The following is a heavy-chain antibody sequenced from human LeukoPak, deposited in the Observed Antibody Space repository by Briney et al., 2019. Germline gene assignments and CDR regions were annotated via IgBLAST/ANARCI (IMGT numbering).Heavy chain of an antibody. CDR1: GYTLRNYG. Sequence: ASMKVSCKASGYTLRNYGISWVRQAPGQGLEGMGWIRTDNGNTDYAENFQGRVTMTTDTSTHTVYMQLRSLRSDDTAVYYCAREQYYDFWSGSWDYWGQGTLVTVSS. CDR3: AREQYYDFWSGSWDY. J-gene: IGHJ4*02. D-gene: IGHD3-3*01. CDR2: IRTDNGNT. V-gene: IGHV1-18*01.